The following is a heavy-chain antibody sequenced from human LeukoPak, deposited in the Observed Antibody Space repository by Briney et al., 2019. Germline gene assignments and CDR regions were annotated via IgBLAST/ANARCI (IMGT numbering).Heavy chain of an antibody. Sequence: LRLSCAASGFTFSSYAMSWIRQHPGKGLEWIGYIYYSGSTYYNPSLKSRVTISVDTSKNQFSLKLSSVTAADTAVYYCAREVRLTEMATITYYFDYWGQGTLVTVSS. D-gene: IGHD5-24*01. CDR3: AREVRLTEMATITYYFDY. CDR1: GFTFSSYA. CDR2: IYYSGST. J-gene: IGHJ4*02. V-gene: IGHV4-31*02.